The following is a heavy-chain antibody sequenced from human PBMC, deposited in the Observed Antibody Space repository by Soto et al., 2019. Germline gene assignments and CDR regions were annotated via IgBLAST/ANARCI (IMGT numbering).Heavy chain of an antibody. CDR3: MGLCSGGVCSFDPY. J-gene: IGHJ4*02. V-gene: IGHV3-48*04. CDR1: GFTFSDYS. CDR2: ISSSSSAI. D-gene: IGHD2-15*01. Sequence: EVRLVESGGGLVQPGGSLKLSCETSGFTFSDYSMNWVRQAPGKGLEWVSFISSSSSAIYYADSVKGRFTSSRDNGKNSLYLQMSGLRVEDTAMYYCMGLCSGGVCSFDPYWGQGTLVTVSS.